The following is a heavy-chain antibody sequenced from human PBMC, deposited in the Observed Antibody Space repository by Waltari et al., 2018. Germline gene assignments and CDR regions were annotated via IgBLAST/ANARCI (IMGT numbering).Heavy chain of an antibody. CDR3: ARDPPQLADAFDI. D-gene: IGHD3-10*01. J-gene: IGHJ3*02. Sequence: QVQLQESGPGLVKPSETLSLTCSVSGGSISSDRYYWTWIRQPAGKGLEWIGRIYTSGRTNYNPSLRSRLTISVDTSNNQFSLKLSSVTAADTAVYYCARDPPQLADAFDIWGQGTMVTVSS. CDR2: IYTSGRT. CDR1: GGSISSDRYY. V-gene: IGHV4-61*02.